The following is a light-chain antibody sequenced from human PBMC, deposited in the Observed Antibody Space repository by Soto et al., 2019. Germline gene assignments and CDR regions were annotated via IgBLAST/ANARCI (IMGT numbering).Light chain of an antibody. CDR2: DAS. CDR1: QSVRNY. V-gene: IGKV3-11*01. Sequence: ESVLKQSPATVSLSPGDRATLSCRASQSVRNYLAWYQQRPGQAPRLLISDASNRATGIPARFIGSGFGTDFTLTISSLEPEDFAVYHCQQRTNWPVFTFGQGTKLEIK. CDR3: QQRTNWPVFT. J-gene: IGKJ2*01.